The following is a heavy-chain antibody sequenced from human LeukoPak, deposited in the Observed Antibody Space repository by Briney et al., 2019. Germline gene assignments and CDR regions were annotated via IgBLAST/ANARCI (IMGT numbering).Heavy chain of an antibody. Sequence: PGGSLRLSCAASGFPFIDYYMSWIRQAPGKGLEGVSYIISSGSTIYYADSVKGRFTISRDNAKNSLYLQMNSLRAEDTAVYYCARAGGSGSARSHYYYGMDVWGQGTTVTVSS. V-gene: IGHV3-11*01. CDR3: ARAGGSGSARSHYYYGMDV. CDR2: IISSGSTI. D-gene: IGHD3-10*01. J-gene: IGHJ6*02. CDR1: GFPFIDYY.